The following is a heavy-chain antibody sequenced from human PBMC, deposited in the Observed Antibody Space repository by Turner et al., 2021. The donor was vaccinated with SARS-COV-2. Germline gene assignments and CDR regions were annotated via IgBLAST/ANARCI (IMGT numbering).Heavy chain of an antibody. CDR2: INPNGAT. CDR1: GYTFTDYI. J-gene: IGHJ5*02. CDR3: ARGLAAGTSWFDP. D-gene: IGHD6-25*01. Sequence: QVQLVQSGAEVKKPGASVKVSCMASGYTFTDYIIHWVRQATGQGLEWMGWINPNGATSYAQRFQGRFIMTRDTSISTAYMDLSRLISDDTALYYCARGLAAGTSWFDPWGQGTLVTVSS. V-gene: IGHV1-2*02.